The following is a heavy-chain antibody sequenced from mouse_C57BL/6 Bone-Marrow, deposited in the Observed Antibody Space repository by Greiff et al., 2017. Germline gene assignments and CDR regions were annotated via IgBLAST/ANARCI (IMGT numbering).Heavy chain of an antibody. J-gene: IGHJ2*01. Sequence: QVQLQQPGAELLKPGASVKLSCKASGYTFTSYWMHWVKLRPGQGLEWIGMIHHNSGSTNYNEKYKSKAPLTVDKSSSTAYMQLSSLTSEDSAVDYCARGVPSVERYVDYWGQGTTLTGSS. CDR3: ARGVPSVERYVDY. CDR2: IHHNSGST. V-gene: IGHV1-64*01. CDR1: GYTFTSYW. D-gene: IGHD1-1*01.